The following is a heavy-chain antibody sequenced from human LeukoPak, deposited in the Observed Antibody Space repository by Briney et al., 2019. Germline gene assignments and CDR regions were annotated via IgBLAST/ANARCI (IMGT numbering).Heavy chain of an antibody. Sequence: GGSLRLSCAASGFTFNNYGMHWVRQAPGKGLEWVAFIRYNGNNQYYADSVKGRFTISRDNSKNTLYLQMNSLKGDDTAVYYCAKMVGYTDINDYWGQGTLVTVSS. V-gene: IGHV3-30*02. CDR3: AKMVGYTDINDY. CDR1: GFTFNNYG. CDR2: IRYNGNNQ. D-gene: IGHD5-18*01. J-gene: IGHJ4*02.